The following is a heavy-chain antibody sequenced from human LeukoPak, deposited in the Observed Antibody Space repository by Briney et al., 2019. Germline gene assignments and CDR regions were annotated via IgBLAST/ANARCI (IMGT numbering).Heavy chain of an antibody. CDR1: GGTFSSYA. Sequence: ASVKVSCKASGGTFSSYAISWVRQAPGQGLEWMGWINPNSGGTNYAQKFQGRVTMTRDTSISTAYMELSRLRSDDTAVYYCARDSTPRGFGELLADYWGQGTLVTVSS. CDR3: ARDSTPRGFGELLADY. V-gene: IGHV1-2*02. D-gene: IGHD3-10*01. J-gene: IGHJ4*02. CDR2: INPNSGGT.